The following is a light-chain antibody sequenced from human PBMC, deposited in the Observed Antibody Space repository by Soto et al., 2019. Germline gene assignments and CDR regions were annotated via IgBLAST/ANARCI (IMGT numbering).Light chain of an antibody. V-gene: IGKV3-20*01. CDR1: QSISTSY. J-gene: IGKJ2*01. CDR3: QQYGSSPAT. CDR2: AAS. Sequence: EIVLTQSPGTLSLSPGERATLSCRASQSISTSYLAWYQQKPGQAPRLLIYAASSRATGLPDRFSGSGSGADFTLTISRLESEDFAVYYCQQYGSSPATFGQGTKLEI.